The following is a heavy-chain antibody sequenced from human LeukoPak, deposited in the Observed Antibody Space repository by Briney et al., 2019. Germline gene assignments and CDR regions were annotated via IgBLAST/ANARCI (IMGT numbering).Heavy chain of an antibody. J-gene: IGHJ4*02. V-gene: IGHV3-30*02. Sequence: GGSLRLSCAASGFTFSSYGMHWVRQAPGKGLEWVAFIRYDGTNKYYADSMKGRFTVARDNSKNTLYLQMNGLRPDDTAVYYCAKDNSLFLTANYFDYWGQGTLVTVSS. CDR2: IRYDGTNK. CDR3: AKDNSLFLTANYFDY. CDR1: GFTFSSYG. D-gene: IGHD3-9*01.